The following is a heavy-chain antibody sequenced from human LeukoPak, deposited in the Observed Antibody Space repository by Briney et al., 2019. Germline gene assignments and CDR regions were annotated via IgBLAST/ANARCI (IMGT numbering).Heavy chain of an antibody. CDR3: ARPPGYDSRFDP. J-gene: IGHJ5*02. D-gene: IGHD3-3*01. Sequence: SETLSLTCNVSGYSISSGYYWGWIRPPPGKGLQWIGTIYHSGSTYYNPSLKSRVTISVDTSKNQFSLKVNSVTAADTAVYYCARPPGYDSRFDPWGQGTLVTVSS. V-gene: IGHV4-38-2*02. CDR2: IYHSGST. CDR1: GYSISSGYY.